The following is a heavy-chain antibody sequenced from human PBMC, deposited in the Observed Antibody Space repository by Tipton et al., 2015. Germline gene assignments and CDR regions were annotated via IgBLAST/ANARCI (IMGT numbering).Heavy chain of an antibody. CDR2: IYYTGST. D-gene: IGHD2-15*01. V-gene: IGHV4-61*01. CDR3: ARTGSCSGGSCYFSYFDY. CDR1: GGSVSSANYY. J-gene: IGHJ4*02. Sequence: TLSLTCSVSGGSVSSANYYWSWIRQPPGKGLEWIAHIYYTGSTNYNPSLKSRVTISLDMSRNQFSLKLSSLTAADTAVYYCARTGSCSGGSCYFSYFDYWGQGTLLTVSS.